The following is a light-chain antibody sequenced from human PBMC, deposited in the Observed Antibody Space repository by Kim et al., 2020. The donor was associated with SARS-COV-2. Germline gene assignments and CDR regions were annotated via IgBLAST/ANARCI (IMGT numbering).Light chain of an antibody. Sequence: EIVLTQSPGTLSLSPGDRATLSCRASQSVGSSYLAWYQQKPGQAPRLLIFGASTRATGIPDRFTGSGSGTDFTLTISRLELEDFAVYYCQQCGNSPWTFGQGTKVDIK. J-gene: IGKJ1*01. CDR1: QSVGSSY. CDR3: QQCGNSPWT. CDR2: GAS. V-gene: IGKV3-20*01.